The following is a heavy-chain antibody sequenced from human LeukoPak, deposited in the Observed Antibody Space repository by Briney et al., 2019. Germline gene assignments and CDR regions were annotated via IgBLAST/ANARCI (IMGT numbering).Heavy chain of an antibody. V-gene: IGHV1-69*04. Sequence: GSSVKVSCKASGGTFSSYAISWVRQAPGQGLEWMGRIIPILGIANYAQKFQGRVTITVDKSTSTAYMELSSLRSEDTAVYYCASGDTAMVINYYGMDVWGQGTTVTVSS. CDR2: IIPILGIA. J-gene: IGHJ6*02. CDR1: GGTFSSYA. CDR3: ASGDTAMVINYYGMDV. D-gene: IGHD5-18*01.